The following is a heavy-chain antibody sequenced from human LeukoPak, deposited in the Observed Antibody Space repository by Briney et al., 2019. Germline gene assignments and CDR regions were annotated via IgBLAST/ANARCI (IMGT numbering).Heavy chain of an antibody. CDR2: ISWDGGST. D-gene: IGHD5-24*01. CDR1: GFTFDDYA. CDR3: AKDAAAATIDYYMDV. J-gene: IGHJ6*03. V-gene: IGHV3-43D*03. Sequence: PGGSLRLSCAASGFTFDDYAMHWVRQAPGKGLEWVSLISWDGGSTYYADSVKGRFTISRDNSKNSLYLQMNSLRAEDTALYYCAKDAAAATIDYYMDVWGKGTTVTVSS.